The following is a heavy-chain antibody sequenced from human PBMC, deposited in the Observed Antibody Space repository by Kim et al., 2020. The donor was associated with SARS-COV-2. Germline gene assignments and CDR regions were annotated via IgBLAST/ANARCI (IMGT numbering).Heavy chain of an antibody. Sequence: ASVKVSCKASGYTFTDYFMHWVRQAPGQGLEWMGRINPNTGGTNYTRKFQGRVTMTRDRSVSTAYMDLTRLTSDDTAMYYCVREQQVGDAFDIWGQGTLVTVSS. CDR1: GYTFTDYF. J-gene: IGHJ3*02. CDR3: VREQQVGDAFDI. CDR2: INPNTGGT. V-gene: IGHV1-2*06. D-gene: IGHD1-26*01.